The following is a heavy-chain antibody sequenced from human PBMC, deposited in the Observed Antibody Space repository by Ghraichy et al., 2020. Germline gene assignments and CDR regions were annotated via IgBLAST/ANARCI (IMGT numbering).Heavy chain of an antibody. D-gene: IGHD3-22*01. J-gene: IGHJ4*02. CDR1: GGSISSYY. Sequence: TLSLTCTVSGGSISSYYWSWIRQPPGKGLEWIGYIYYSGSTNYNPSLKSRVTISVDTSKNQFSLKLSSVTAADTAVYYCARAGGNYYDSSGYNLDYWGQGTLVTVSS. CDR2: IYYSGST. V-gene: IGHV4-59*08. CDR3: ARAGGNYYDSSGYNLDY.